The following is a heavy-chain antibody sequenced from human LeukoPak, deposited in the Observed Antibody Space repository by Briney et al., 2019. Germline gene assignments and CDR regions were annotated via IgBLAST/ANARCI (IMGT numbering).Heavy chain of an antibody. J-gene: IGHJ4*02. V-gene: IGHV3-33*06. CDR1: GFTFSNCC. Sequence: WRSLTLSCAASGFTFSNCCMHWVRQAAGRGLEGVAGIWYHGSYKYSADSVKGQLIIPRDNSQNTLYLQMNSLRAEDTAVYYCAKDFYVGPVLARYFDYWGQGTLVTVSS. CDR3: AKDFYVGPVLARYFDY. CDR2: IWYHGSYK. D-gene: IGHD2-8*02.